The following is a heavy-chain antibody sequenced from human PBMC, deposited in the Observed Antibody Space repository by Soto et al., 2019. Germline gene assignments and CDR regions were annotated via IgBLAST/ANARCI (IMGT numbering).Heavy chain of an antibody. V-gene: IGHV3-23*01. CDR1: AFTFSLYT. Sequence: GGSMRLSCDGSAFTFSLYTMSWIRQPQGKGTEWVSAICASGGNTYSAASVKGRFTISRDNYRNTLYLQMHSLRAEDTAIYYCAKGRRYCTSGNCYLRGGYWVQGRLGTV. J-gene: IGHJ4*02. CDR3: AKGRRYCTSGNCYLRGGY. CDR2: ICASGGNT. D-gene: IGHD2-2*01.